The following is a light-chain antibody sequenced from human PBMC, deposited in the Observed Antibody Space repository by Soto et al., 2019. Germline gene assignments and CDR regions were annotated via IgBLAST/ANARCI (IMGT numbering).Light chain of an antibody. J-gene: IGLJ3*02. CDR3: SSYTSSSTRV. CDR1: SSDVGGYNY. Sequence: QSALTQPASVSGSPGQSITISCTGTSSDVGGYNYVSWYQQHPGKAPKLMIYEVSNRPSGVSNRFSGSKSGNTASLTISGRPAEDEADYNCSSYTSSSTRVFGGGTKLTVL. V-gene: IGLV2-14*01. CDR2: EVS.